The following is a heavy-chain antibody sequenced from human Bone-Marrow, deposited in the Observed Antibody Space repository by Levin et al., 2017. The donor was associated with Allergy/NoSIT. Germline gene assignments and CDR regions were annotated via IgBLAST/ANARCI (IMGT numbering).Heavy chain of an antibody. V-gene: IGHV4-39*07. D-gene: IGHD6-19*01. CDR3: ARTGYSSGWPYKYFDY. CDR1: GGSVSSSSYY. CDR2: IYYSGIT. J-gene: IGHJ4*02. Sequence: SETLSLTCTVSGGSVSSSSYYWGWIRQPPGKGLEWIGSIYYSGITYYNPSLKSRVTLSVDTSRNQFSLKLSSVTAADTAVYYCARTGYSSGWPYKYFDYWGQGTLVTVSS.